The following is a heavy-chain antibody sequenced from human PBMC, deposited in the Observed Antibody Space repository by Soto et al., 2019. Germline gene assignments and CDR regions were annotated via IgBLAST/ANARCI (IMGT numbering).Heavy chain of an antibody. V-gene: IGHV3-21*01. J-gene: IGHJ4*02. CDR2: ISSSSSYI. Sequence: EVQLVESGGGLVKPGGSLRLSCAASGFTFSSYSMNWVRQAPGKGLEWVSSISSSSSYIYYADSVKGRFTISRDNAKNSLYLQMNSLRAEDTAVYYCARARPGAQPDGRGYWGQGTLVTVSS. CDR1: GFTFSSYS. CDR3: ARARPGAQPDGRGY. D-gene: IGHD6-6*01.